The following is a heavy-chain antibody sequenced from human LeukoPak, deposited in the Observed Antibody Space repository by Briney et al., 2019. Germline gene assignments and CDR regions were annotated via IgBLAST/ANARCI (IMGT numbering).Heavy chain of an antibody. Sequence: ASVKLSCKASAGTFSSYAISWVRQAPGQGLEWMGRIIPIFGIANYAQKFQGRVTITADKSTSTAYMELSSLRSEDTAVYYCARGQWYCSGGSCYLNWFDPWGQGTLVTVSS. V-gene: IGHV1-69*04. CDR3: ARGQWYCSGGSCYLNWFDP. CDR2: IIPIFGIA. D-gene: IGHD2-15*01. CDR1: AGTFSSYA. J-gene: IGHJ5*02.